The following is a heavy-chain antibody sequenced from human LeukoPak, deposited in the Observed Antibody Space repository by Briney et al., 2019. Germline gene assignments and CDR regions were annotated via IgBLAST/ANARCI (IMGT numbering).Heavy chain of an antibody. CDR2: INHSGST. J-gene: IGHJ5*02. CDR3: ARWSSNYYDSSGRRFDP. CDR1: GGSFSDYY. Sequence: PSETLSLTCAVYGGSFSDYYWSWIRQPPGKGLEWIGEINHSGSTNYNPSLKSRVTISIDTSKNQFSLKLGSVTAADTAVYYCARWSSNYYDSSGRRFDPWGQGTLVTVSS. D-gene: IGHD3-22*01. V-gene: IGHV4-34*01.